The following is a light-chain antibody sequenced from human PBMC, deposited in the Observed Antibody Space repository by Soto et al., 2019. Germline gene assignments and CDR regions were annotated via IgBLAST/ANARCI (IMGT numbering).Light chain of an antibody. J-gene: IGKJ1*01. CDR3: QQYNSYWT. CDR1: QSISSW. CDR2: DAS. V-gene: IGKV1-5*01. Sequence: DSQMTQSPSTLSASVGDRVTITCRASQSISSWLAWYQQKPGKAPKLLIYDASSLESGVPSRFSASGSGTEFTLTISSLQPDDFATYYCQQYNSYWTFGQGTKVDIK.